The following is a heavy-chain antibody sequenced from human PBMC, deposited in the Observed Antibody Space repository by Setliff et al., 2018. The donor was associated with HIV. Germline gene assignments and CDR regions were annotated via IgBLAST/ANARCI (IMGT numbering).Heavy chain of an antibody. CDR1: GGSINDQY. CDR3: ARHNVITYGGLLFDYYYYGLDV. Sequence: SETLSLTCTVPGGSINDQYFSWIRQPPGKGLEWIGSIDYSESTEYNPSLNSRGTISLDKPKNELSLKLTSVTAADTAVYYCARHNVITYGGLLFDYYYYGLDVWGHGTTVTVSS. J-gene: IGHJ6*02. D-gene: IGHD3-16*01. V-gene: IGHV4-59*11. CDR2: IDYSEST.